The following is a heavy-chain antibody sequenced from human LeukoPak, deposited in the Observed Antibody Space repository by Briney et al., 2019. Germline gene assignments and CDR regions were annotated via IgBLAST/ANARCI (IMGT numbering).Heavy chain of an antibody. J-gene: IGHJ5*02. Sequence: GASVKVSCKASGYTFTGYYMHWVRQAPGQGLEWMGWINPNSGGTNYAQKFQGRVTMTRDTSISTAYMELSRLRSDDTAVYYCARDVTAARFVLSSAGGFDPWGQGTLVTVSS. CDR1: GYTFTGYY. CDR2: INPNSGGT. D-gene: IGHD6-6*01. CDR3: ARDVTAARFVLSSAGGFDP. V-gene: IGHV1-2*02.